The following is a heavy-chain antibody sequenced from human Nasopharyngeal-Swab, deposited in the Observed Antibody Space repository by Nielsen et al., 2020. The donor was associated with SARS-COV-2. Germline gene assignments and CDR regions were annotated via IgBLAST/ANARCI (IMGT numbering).Heavy chain of an antibody. CDR3: ARDLNPDYYDSSLCPVEEPECYYYGMDV. V-gene: IGHV3-48*03. D-gene: IGHD3-22*01. Sequence: GESLKISCAASGFTFSSYEMNWVRQAPGKGLEWVSYISSSGSTIYYADSVKGRFTISRDNAKNSLYLQMNSLRAEDTAVYYCARDLNPDYYDSSLCPVEEPECYYYGMDVWGQGTTVTVSS. CDR2: ISSSGSTI. J-gene: IGHJ6*02. CDR1: GFTFSSYE.